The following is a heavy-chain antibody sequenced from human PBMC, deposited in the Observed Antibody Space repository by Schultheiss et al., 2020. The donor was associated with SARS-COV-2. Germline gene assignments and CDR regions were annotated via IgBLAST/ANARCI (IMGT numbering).Heavy chain of an antibody. V-gene: IGHV3-48*01. CDR1: GFTFSSYS. D-gene: IGHD5-12*01. CDR2: ISSSSSTI. J-gene: IGHJ6*02. CDR3: ARGSGGYDGSHYYYGMDV. Sequence: GGSLRLSCAASGFTFSSYSMNWVRQAPGKGLEWVSYISSSSSTIYYADSVKGRFTISRDNSKNTLYLQMNSLRAEDTAVYYCARGSGGYDGSHYYYGMDVWGQGTTVTVSS.